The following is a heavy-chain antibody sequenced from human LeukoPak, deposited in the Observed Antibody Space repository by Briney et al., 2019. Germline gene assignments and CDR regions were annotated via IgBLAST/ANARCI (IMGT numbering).Heavy chain of an antibody. J-gene: IGHJ3*02. D-gene: IGHD3-22*01. Sequence: GGSLRLTCAASGLTFSSYWMHWVPQAPGKGLVWVSRINSDGSSTSYADSVKGRFTISRDNAKNTLYLQMNSLRAEDTAVYYCARLNYDSSGLSAFDIWGQGTMVTVSS. CDR3: ARLNYDSSGLSAFDI. CDR2: INSDGSST. V-gene: IGHV3-74*01. CDR1: GLTFSSYW.